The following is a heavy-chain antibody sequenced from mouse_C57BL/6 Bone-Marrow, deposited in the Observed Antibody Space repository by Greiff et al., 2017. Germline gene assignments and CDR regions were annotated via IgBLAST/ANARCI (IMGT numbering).Heavy chain of an antibody. CDR1: GYSITSGYY. J-gene: IGHJ3*01. CDR2: ISYDGSN. D-gene: IGHD1-1*01. Sequence: EVQLVESGPGLVKPSQSLSLTCSVTGYSITSGYYWNWIRQFPGNKLEWMGYISYDGSNNYNPSLKNRISITRDTSKNQFFLKLNSVTTEDTATYYCAREGNYYGSSSWFAYWGQGTLVTVSA. V-gene: IGHV3-6*01. CDR3: AREGNYYGSSSWFAY.